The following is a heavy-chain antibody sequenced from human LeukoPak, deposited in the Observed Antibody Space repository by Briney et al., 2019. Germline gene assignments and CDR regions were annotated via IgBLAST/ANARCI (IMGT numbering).Heavy chain of an antibody. D-gene: IGHD2-15*01. J-gene: IGHJ4*02. CDR2: ISGGST. CDR3: AKVDGYCSGGSCYPSFDY. CDR1: GFTFSSYE. V-gene: IGHV3-23*01. Sequence: GGSLRLSCAASGFTFSSYEMNWVRQAPGKGLEWVSSISGGSTYYADSVKGRFTISRDNSKNTLYLQMNSLRAEDTAVYYCAKVDGYCSGGSCYPSFDYWGQGTLVTVSS.